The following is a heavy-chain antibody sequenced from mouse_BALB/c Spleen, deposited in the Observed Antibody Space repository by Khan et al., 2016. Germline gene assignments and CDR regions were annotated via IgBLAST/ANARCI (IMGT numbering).Heavy chain of an antibody. Sequence: VQLQQSGPGLVKPSQSLSLTCSVTGYSITSGYYWNWIRQFPGNKLEWMGYISYDGSNNYNPSLKNRFSITRDTSRNQFFLKLNSVTTEDTATYYCARWDFGSRTYYFDYWGQGTTLTVSS. D-gene: IGHD1-1*01. CDR3: ARWDFGSRTYYFDY. V-gene: IGHV3-6*02. J-gene: IGHJ2*01. CDR2: ISYDGSN. CDR1: GYSITSGYY.